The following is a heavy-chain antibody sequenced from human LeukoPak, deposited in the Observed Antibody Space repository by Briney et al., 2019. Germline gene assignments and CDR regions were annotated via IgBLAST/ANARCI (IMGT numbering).Heavy chain of an antibody. CDR1: GFTFSSYG. D-gene: IGHD6-13*01. CDR3: ARDGEQQLVRNYYYYYYMDV. Sequence: PGRSLRLSCAASGFTFSSYGMHWVRQAPGKGLEWVAVIWYDGSNKYYADSVKGRFTISRDNSKNTLYLRMNSLRAEDTAVYYCARDGEQQLVRNYYYYYYMDVWGKGTTVTVSS. CDR2: IWYDGSNK. V-gene: IGHV3-33*01. J-gene: IGHJ6*03.